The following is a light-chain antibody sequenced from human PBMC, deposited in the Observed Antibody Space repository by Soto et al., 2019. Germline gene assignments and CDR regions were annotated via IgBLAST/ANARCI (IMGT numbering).Light chain of an antibody. CDR2: NVY. Sequence: QSVLTQPASVSGSPGQSITISCTGTSSDVGAYNFVSWHQQHPGKAPKLMIYNVYDRPSGISYRFSGSKSGNTASLTISGLQAEDEADYYCSSYTTSSSYFFGTGTKVTVL. V-gene: IGLV2-14*03. J-gene: IGLJ1*01. CDR3: SSYTTSSSYF. CDR1: SSDVGAYNF.